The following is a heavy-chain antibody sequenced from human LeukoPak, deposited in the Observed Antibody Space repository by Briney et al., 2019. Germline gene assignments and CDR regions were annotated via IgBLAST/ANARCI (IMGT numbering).Heavy chain of an antibody. Sequence: ASVKVSCKASGYTFTGYYMHWVRQAPGQGLEWMGWISAYNGNTNYAQKLQGRVTMTTDTSTSTAYMELRSLRSDDTAVYYCARDFGGSFSDYFDSWGQGTLVTVSS. CDR2: ISAYNGNT. D-gene: IGHD1-26*01. CDR1: GYTFTGYY. V-gene: IGHV1-18*04. CDR3: ARDFGGSFSDYFDS. J-gene: IGHJ4*02.